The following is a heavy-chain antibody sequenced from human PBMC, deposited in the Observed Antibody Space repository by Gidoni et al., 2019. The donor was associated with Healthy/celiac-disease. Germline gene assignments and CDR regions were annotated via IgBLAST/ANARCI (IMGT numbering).Heavy chain of an antibody. V-gene: IGHV3-9*01. CDR2: ISGNSGSI. CDR1: GFTFDYYA. D-gene: IGHD1-26*01. CDR3: AKDIQWEQYYMDV. Sequence: EVQLVESGGGLVQHGRSLRLSCATSGFTFDYYAMHWVLQDPGNGLEWVSGISGNSGSIVYADSVKGRFTISRENAKNSLYLQMNSLRAEDTALYYCAKDIQWEQYYMDVWGKVTTVTVSS. J-gene: IGHJ6*03.